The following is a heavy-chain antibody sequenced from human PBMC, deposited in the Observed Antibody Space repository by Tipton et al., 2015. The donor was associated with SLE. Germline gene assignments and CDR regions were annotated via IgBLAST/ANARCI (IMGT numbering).Heavy chain of an antibody. J-gene: IGHJ6*02. CDR2: INHSGST. Sequence: TLSLTCAVYGGSFSSYYWSWIRQPPGKGLEWIGEINHSGSTNYNPSLKSRVTISVDTSKNQFSLKLSSVTAADTAVYYCARASGLLPAAYYYYGMDVWGQGTTVTVSS. CDR1: GGSFSSYY. D-gene: IGHD2-2*01. V-gene: IGHV4-34*01. CDR3: ARASGLLPAAYYYYGMDV.